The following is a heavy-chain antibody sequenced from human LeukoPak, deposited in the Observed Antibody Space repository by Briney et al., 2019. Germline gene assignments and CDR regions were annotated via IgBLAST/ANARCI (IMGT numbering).Heavy chain of an antibody. Sequence: ASVKVSCKASGYTFTGYYMHWVRQAPGQGLEWMGWINPNSGGTNYAQKLQGWVTMTRDTSISTAYMELSRLRSDDTAVYYCARAGTMVRGVTHFDIWGQGTMVTVSS. D-gene: IGHD3-10*01. J-gene: IGHJ3*02. CDR3: ARAGTMVRGVTHFDI. CDR1: GYTFTGYY. V-gene: IGHV1-2*04. CDR2: INPNSGGT.